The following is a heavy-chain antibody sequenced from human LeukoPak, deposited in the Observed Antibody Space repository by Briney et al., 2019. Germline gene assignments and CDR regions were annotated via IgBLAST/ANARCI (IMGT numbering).Heavy chain of an antibody. Sequence: GGSLRLSCAASGFTVSSNYMSWVRQAPGKGLEWVGRIKSKTDGGTTDYAAPVKGRFTISRDDSKNTLYLQMNSLKTEDTAVYYCTTDTMGYFDYWGQGTLVTVSS. CDR1: GFTVSSNY. D-gene: IGHD3-10*01. CDR2: IKSKTDGGTT. CDR3: TTDTMGYFDY. J-gene: IGHJ4*02. V-gene: IGHV3-15*01.